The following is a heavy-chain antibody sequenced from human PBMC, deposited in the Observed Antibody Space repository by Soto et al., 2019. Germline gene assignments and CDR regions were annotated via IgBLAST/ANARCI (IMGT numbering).Heavy chain of an antibody. V-gene: IGHV3-30-3*01. J-gene: IGHJ4*02. D-gene: IGHD5-12*01. CDR3: AREEGDGYNAPGY. Sequence: QVQLVESGGGVVQPGRSLRLSCAASGFTFSSYAMHWVRQAPGKGLEWVAVISYDGSNKYYADSVKGRFTISRDNSKNTLYLQMNSLRAEDTAVYYCAREEGDGYNAPGYWGQGTLVTVSS. CDR1: GFTFSSYA. CDR2: ISYDGSNK.